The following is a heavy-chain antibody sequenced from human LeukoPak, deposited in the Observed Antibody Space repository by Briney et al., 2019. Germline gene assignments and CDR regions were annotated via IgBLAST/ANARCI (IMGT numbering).Heavy chain of an antibody. V-gene: IGHV3-7*01. J-gene: IGHJ4*02. CDR2: INEDGSKT. CDR3: SRDQGRLQFDY. D-gene: IGHD5-24*01. Sequence: GGSLRLSCAASGFSFSSYWMSWVRQDPGKGLEWGANINEDGSKTYYMNSLKGRFTISRDNAQNSPYLQMSSLIAEDSAVYYCSRDQGRLQFDYCGQGALATVSS. CDR1: GFSFSSYW.